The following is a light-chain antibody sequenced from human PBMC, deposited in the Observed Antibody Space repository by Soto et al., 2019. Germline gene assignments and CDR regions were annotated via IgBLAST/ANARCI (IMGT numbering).Light chain of an antibody. V-gene: IGLV2-8*01. Sequence: QSALTQPPSASGSLGQSVTISCTGTSSDVGGHNYVSWYQQHPGRAPKLMIYEVTKRPSGVPDRFSGSRSGNTACLTVSGLQAEDAASYYCRSYSDTSNRVFGGGTKVTVL. J-gene: IGLJ3*02. CDR1: SSDVGGHNY. CDR3: RSYSDTSNRV. CDR2: EVT.